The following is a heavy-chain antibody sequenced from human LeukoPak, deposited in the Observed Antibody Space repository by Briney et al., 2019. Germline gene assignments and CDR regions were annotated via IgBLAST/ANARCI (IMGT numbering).Heavy chain of an antibody. J-gene: IGHJ4*02. D-gene: IGHD6-13*01. Sequence: PSETLSLTCTVSGGSISTYYWSWIRQPPGKGLEWIGYIYYSGSANYNPSLKSRVTISVDTSKNQFSLKLSSVTAADTAVYYCARLGSWTVGNYYWGQGTLVTVSS. CDR1: GGSISTYY. CDR2: IYYSGSA. V-gene: IGHV4-59*08. CDR3: ARLGSWTVGNYY.